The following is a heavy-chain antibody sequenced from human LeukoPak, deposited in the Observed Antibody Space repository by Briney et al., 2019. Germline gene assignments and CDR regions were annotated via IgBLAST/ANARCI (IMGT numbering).Heavy chain of an antibody. D-gene: IGHD3-10*01. CDR1: GFTFSDHY. Sequence: PGGSLRLSCVASGFTFSDHYMTWIRQAPGKGLEWVSYISHTGTTVYYADSVKGRFTISRDNAKNSLYLQMNSLRAEDTAVYYCARRGITMVRGVPGPAAYYYYYMDVWGKGTTVTISS. V-gene: IGHV3-11*04. CDR3: ARRGITMVRGVPGPAAYYYYYMDV. CDR2: ISHTGTTV. J-gene: IGHJ6*03.